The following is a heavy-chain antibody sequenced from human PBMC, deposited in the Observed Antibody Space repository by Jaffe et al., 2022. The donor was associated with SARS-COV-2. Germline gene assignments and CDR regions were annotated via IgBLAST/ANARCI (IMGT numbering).Heavy chain of an antibody. D-gene: IGHD6-13*01. CDR1: GFTFSSYW. CDR2: IKQDGSEK. V-gene: IGHV3-7*01. CDR3: ARDRGAYFVAAAGNFDY. Sequence: EVQLVESGGGLVQPGGSLRLSCAASGFTFSSYWMSWVRQAPGKGLEWVANIKQDGSEKYYVDSVKGRFTISRDNAKNSLYLQMNSLRAEDTAVYYCARDRGAYFVAAAGNFDYWGQGTLVTVSS. J-gene: IGHJ4*02.